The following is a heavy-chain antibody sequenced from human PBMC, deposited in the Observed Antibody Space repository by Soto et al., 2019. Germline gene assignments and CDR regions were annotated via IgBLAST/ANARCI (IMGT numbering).Heavy chain of an antibody. CDR3: ARGLVRITIFGVAPGNCFDP. Sequence: ASVKVSCKASGYTFTSYGISWVRQATGQGLEWMGWMNPNSGNTGYAQKYQGRVTMTRNTSISTAYMELSSLRYEDTAVYYCARGLVRITIFGVAPGNCFDPWGQGTLVTVSS. J-gene: IGHJ5*02. V-gene: IGHV1-8*02. D-gene: IGHD3-3*01. CDR2: MNPNSGNT. CDR1: GYTFTSYG.